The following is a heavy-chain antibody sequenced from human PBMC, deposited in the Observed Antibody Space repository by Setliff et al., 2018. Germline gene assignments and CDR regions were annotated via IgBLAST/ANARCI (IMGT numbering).Heavy chain of an antibody. CDR3: ARINFYVSSGYYYAPDY. Sequence: ASVKVSCKTSGYPFTNYGITWVRQAPGQGLEWMGWINNYSFKTNYPQKFLGRVTVTTDTSTGTAYMELGSLTSDDTAIYYCARINFYVSSGYYYAPDYWGPGTLVTVSS. CDR1: GYPFTNYG. J-gene: IGHJ4*02. V-gene: IGHV1-18*01. D-gene: IGHD3-22*01. CDR2: INNYSFKT.